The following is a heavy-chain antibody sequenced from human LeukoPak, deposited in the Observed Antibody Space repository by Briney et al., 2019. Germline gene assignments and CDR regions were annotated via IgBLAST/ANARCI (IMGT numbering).Heavy chain of an antibody. CDR2: IKQDGSEK. CDR3: ARESSWYRDRYYYYGMDV. CDR1: GFTFSSYW. V-gene: IGHV3-7*01. J-gene: IGHJ6*02. Sequence: GGSLRLSCAASGFTFSSYWMSWVRQAPGKGLEWVANIKQDGSEKYYVDSVKGRFTISRDNAKNSLYLQMNSLRAEDTAVYYCARESSWYRDRYYYYGMDVWGQGTTVTVSS. D-gene: IGHD6-13*01.